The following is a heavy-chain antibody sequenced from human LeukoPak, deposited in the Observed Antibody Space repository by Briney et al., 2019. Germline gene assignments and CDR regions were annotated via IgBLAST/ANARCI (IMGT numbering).Heavy chain of an antibody. D-gene: IGHD6-19*01. CDR3: ARGVAGAPIDY. CDR2: INHSGST. Sequence: SETLSLTCAVYGGSFSGYYWSWIRQPPGKGLEWIGEINHSGSTNYNPSLKSRVTISVDTSKNQFFLKLSSVTAADTAVYYCARGVAGAPIDYWGQGTLVTVSS. V-gene: IGHV4-34*01. CDR1: GGSFSGYY. J-gene: IGHJ4*02.